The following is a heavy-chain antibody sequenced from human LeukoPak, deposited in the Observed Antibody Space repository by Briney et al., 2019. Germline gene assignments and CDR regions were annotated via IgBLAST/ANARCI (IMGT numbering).Heavy chain of an antibody. CDR1: GFTFSSST. CDR3: AREGRFCSGTSCYTFFDS. V-gene: IGHV3-30-3*01. Sequence: GGSLRLSCAASGFTFSSSTMHWVRQAPGKGLEWVAVISHDGSNNFYADSVKGRFTISRDNSKNTLYLRMNSLRAEDTAMYYCAREGRFCSGTSCYTFFDSWGQGTLVTVSS. CDR2: ISHDGSNN. D-gene: IGHD2-2*02. J-gene: IGHJ4*02.